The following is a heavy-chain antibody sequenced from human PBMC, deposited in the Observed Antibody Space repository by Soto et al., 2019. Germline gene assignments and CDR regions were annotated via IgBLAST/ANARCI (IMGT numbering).Heavy chain of an antibody. Sequence: PSETLSLTCAFYCGSFIGYYWSWIRQPPGKGLEWIGEINHSGSTNYNPSLKSRVTISVDTSKNQFSLKLSSVTAADTAVSYCARARITMVRGVRYGMDVWGQGTTVTVCS. D-gene: IGHD3-10*01. CDR3: ARARITMVRGVRYGMDV. J-gene: IGHJ6*02. V-gene: IGHV4-34*01. CDR2: INHSGST. CDR1: CGSFIGYY.